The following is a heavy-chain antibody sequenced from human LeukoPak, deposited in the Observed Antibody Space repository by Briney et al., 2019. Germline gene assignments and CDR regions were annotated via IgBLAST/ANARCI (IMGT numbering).Heavy chain of an antibody. J-gene: IGHJ3*01. CDR3: ARDRDGEIDAYDF. V-gene: IGHV1-46*01. CDR1: GYSFTSHY. D-gene: IGHD5-24*01. Sequence: ASVKVACKASGYSFTSHYMHLVRQAPGQGLEWLGLINPSGSSTLYAQKVQGRVTMTSDMYTTTDYLELSSLRSEDTAVYYCARDRDGEIDAYDFWGQGTMVIVTS. CDR2: INPSGSST.